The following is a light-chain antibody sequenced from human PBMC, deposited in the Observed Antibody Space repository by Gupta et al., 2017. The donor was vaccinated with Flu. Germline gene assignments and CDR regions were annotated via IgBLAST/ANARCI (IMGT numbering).Light chain of an antibody. J-gene: IGKJ1*01. Sequence: TLSASVEVRVTFTCRARQSINNNYVGWYQNRPGTAPNNLIYESAICSIAVSSEFVGSSGATKFTLTINSRLQDDFAPYYSQQNNFFSQWTFGQGTKVEIK. CDR3: QQNNFFSQWT. CDR2: ESA. CDR1: QSINNNY. V-gene: IGKV1-5*03.